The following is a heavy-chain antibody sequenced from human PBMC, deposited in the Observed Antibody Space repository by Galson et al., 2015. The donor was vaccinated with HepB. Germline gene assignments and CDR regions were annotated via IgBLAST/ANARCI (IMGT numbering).Heavy chain of an antibody. J-gene: IGHJ5*02. CDR3: ARGGAGRVTVATHNWFDP. D-gene: IGHD6-19*01. CDR1: GYTFTSYG. V-gene: IGHV1-18*04. CDR2: ISAYNGDT. Sequence: SVKVSCKASGYTFTSYGISWVRQAPGQGLEWMGWISAYNGDTNYAQKFQGRVTMTTDTSTSTAYMELRSLRSDDTAVYYCARGGAGRVTVATHNWFDPWGQGTLVTVSS.